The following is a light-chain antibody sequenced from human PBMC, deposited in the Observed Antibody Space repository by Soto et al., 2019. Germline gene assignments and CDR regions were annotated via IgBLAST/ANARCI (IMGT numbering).Light chain of an antibody. J-gene: IGKJ1*01. V-gene: IGKV3-15*01. CDR1: QSVSSN. CDR2: GAS. CDR3: QQYNNWTKT. Sequence: EIVITQSPATLSVSPGERATLSCRASQSVSSNLAWYQQKPGQAPRILIYGASTRETGIPARFSGSGSGTEFTLTISSLQSEDFAVYYCQQYNNWTKTFGQGTKVDIK.